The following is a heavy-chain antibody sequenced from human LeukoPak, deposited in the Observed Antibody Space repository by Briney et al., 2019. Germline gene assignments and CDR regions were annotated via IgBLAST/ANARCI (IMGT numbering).Heavy chain of an antibody. CDR1: GFTVSSNY. Sequence: PGGSLRLSCAASGFTVSSNYMSWVRQAPGKGLEWVSVIYSCGSTYYADSVKGRFTISRDNAKNSLYLQMNSLRAEDTAVYYCARDPGVDDFWSGYYRSPGYYFDYWGQGTLVTVSS. D-gene: IGHD3-3*01. J-gene: IGHJ4*02. V-gene: IGHV3-66*03. CDR2: IYSCGST. CDR3: ARDPGVDDFWSGYYRSPGYYFDY.